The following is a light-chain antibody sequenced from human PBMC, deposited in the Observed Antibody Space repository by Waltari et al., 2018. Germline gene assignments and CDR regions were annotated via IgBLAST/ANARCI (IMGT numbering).Light chain of an antibody. J-gene: IGLJ3*02. CDR1: SGHSRYA. V-gene: IGLV4-69*01. CDR3: QTGGFGIWV. Sequence: QLLLTQSPSASASLGASVKLTSTLRSGHSRYAIPWHQQQPHKGPRYLMKVNSDGSHIKGDGIPDRFSGSSSGAERYLTISSLQSEDEADYYCQTGGFGIWVFGGGTKLTVL. CDR2: VNSDGSH.